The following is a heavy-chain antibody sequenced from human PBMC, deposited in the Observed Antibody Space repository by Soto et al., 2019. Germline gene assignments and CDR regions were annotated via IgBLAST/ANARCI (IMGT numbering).Heavy chain of an antibody. Sequence: QVQLVQSGAEVKKPGSSVKVSCKASGGTFSSYTISWVRQAPGQGLEWMGRIIPILGIANYAQKFQGRVTITADKSTSTAYMELSSLRSEDTAVYYCARGQTYYYDSSGYYYFDYWGQGTLVTVSS. D-gene: IGHD3-22*01. J-gene: IGHJ4*02. V-gene: IGHV1-69*02. CDR2: IIPILGIA. CDR3: ARGQTYYYDSSGYYYFDY. CDR1: GGTFSSYT.